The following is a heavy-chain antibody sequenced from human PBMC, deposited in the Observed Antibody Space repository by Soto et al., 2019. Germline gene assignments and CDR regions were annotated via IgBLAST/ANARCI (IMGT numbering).Heavy chain of an antibody. CDR3: TTSGYYGMDV. J-gene: IGHJ6*02. D-gene: IGHD4-17*01. Sequence: SETLSLTCTVSGGSISSGGYYWSWIRQHPGKGLEWIGYIYYSGSTNYSPSFQGHVTISADKSISTAYLQWSSLKASDTAMYYCTTSGYYGMDVWGQGTTVTVSS. CDR1: GGSISSGGYY. V-gene: IGHV4-31*09. CDR2: IYYSGST.